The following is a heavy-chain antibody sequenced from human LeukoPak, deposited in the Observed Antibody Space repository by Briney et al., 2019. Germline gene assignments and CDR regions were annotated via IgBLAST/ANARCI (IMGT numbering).Heavy chain of an antibody. CDR2: ISYDGSNK. J-gene: IGHJ4*02. V-gene: IGHV3-30-3*01. CDR3: ASGSLGDYEEGVDY. D-gene: IGHD4-17*01. CDR1: GFTFSSYA. Sequence: GGSLRLSCAASGFTFSSYAMHWVRQAPGKGLEWVAVISYDGSNKHYADSVKGRFTISRDNSKNTLYLQMNSLRAEDTAVYYCASGSLGDYEEGVDYWGQGTLVTVSS.